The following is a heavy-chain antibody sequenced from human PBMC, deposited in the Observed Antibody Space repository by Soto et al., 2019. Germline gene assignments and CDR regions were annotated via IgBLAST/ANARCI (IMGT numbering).Heavy chain of an antibody. D-gene: IGHD2-15*01. V-gene: IGHV4-31*03. Sequence: SEKLSLTCTVSGGSTKSGGYYWSWVRQHPGQGQEWIGHIYWSGSTYFNPSLKSRVSIFLDTPKNQLSLKLTSVTAADTAVYYCARASCSGGSCYYEAWGLDSWGQGTLVTVS. CDR2: IYWSGST. J-gene: IGHJ4*02. CDR1: GGSTKSGGYY. CDR3: ARASCSGGSCYYEAWGLDS.